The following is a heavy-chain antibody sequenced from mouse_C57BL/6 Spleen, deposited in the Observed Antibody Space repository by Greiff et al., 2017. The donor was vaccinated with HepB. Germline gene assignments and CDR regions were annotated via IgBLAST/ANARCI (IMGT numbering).Heavy chain of an antibody. J-gene: IGHJ4*01. CDR3: ARGPLYDYDDAMDY. CDR2: IYPGSGNT. CDR1: GYTFTDYY. V-gene: IGHV1-76*01. Sequence: QVQLQQSGAELVRPGASVKLSCKASGYTFTDYYINWVKQRPGQGLEWIARIYPGSGNTYYNEKFKGKATLTAEKSSSTAYMQLSSLTSEDSAVYFCARGPLYDYDDAMDYWGQGTSVTVSS. D-gene: IGHD2-4*01.